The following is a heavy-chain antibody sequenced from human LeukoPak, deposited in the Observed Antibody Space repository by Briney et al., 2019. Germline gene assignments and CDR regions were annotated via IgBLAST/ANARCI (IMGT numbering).Heavy chain of an antibody. CDR3: ARVSSHGSRTLFDY. V-gene: IGHV4-39*07. CDR1: GGSISSSSYY. D-gene: IGHD5-18*01. Sequence: KPSETLSLTCTVSGGSISSSSYYWGWIRQPPGKGLEWIGSIYYSGSTNYNPSLKSRVTISVDTSKNQFSLKLSSVTAADTAVYYCARVSSHGSRTLFDYWGQGTLVTVSS. CDR2: IYYSGST. J-gene: IGHJ4*02.